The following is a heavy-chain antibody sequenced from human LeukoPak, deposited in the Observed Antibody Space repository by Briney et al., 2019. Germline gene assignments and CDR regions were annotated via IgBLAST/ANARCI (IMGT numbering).Heavy chain of an antibody. CDR3: ARGNYGSGKGRGPGRPNYYYYCGMDV. J-gene: IGHJ6*04. CDR1: GLYFSGYY. V-gene: IGHV4-34*01. CDR2: INHSGST. Sequence: SDTVSLTCSVYGLYFSGYYWRWIRQPPGKGLPWIGEINHSGSTNYNPSLKNRVTISVDTPKKQFSLKVSSVCAADTAVYYCARGNYGSGKGRGPGRPNYYYYCGMDVWGKGTTVTVSS. D-gene: IGHD3-10*01.